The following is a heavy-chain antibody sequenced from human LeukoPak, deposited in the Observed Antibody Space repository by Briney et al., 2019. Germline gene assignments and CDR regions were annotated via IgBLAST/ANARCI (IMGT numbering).Heavy chain of an antibody. V-gene: IGHV4-39*07. CDR1: GGSISSTTYY. CDR2: VYYSGST. J-gene: IGHJ5*02. CDR3: ASSTIFGVVANWFDP. D-gene: IGHD3-3*01. Sequence: PSETLSLTCTVSGGSISSTTYYWGWIRQPPGKGLEWIGSVYYSGSTYYNPSLESRVTISVDTPKNQFSLKLSSVTAADTAVYYCASSTIFGVVANWFDPWGQGTLVTVSS.